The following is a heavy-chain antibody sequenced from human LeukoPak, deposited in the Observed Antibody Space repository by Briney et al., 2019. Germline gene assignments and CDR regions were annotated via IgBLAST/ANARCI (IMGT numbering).Heavy chain of an antibody. Sequence: PSETLSLTCAVYGGSFSGYTWSWIRQPPGKGLEWIGEINHSGSTNYNPSLKSRVTISVDTSKSQFSLKLSSVTAADTAVYYCARGRGGRRYSSGWYKAPFDYWGQGNLVTVSS. J-gene: IGHJ4*02. D-gene: IGHD6-19*01. CDR1: GGSFSGYT. V-gene: IGHV4-34*01. CDR3: ARGRGGRRYSSGWYKAPFDY. CDR2: INHSGST.